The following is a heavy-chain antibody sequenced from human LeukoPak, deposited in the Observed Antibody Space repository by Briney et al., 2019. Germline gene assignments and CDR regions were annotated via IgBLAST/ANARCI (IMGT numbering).Heavy chain of an antibody. V-gene: IGHV1-2*06. J-gene: IGHJ4*02. Sequence: ASVKVSCKASGYTFTGYYMHWVRQAPGQGLEWMGRINPNSGGTNYAQKVQGRVTMTRDTSISTAYMELSRLRSDDTAVYYCARDLTTVTSYYFDYWGQGTLVTVSS. CDR1: GYTFTGYY. CDR2: INPNSGGT. D-gene: IGHD4-17*01. CDR3: ARDLTTVTSYYFDY.